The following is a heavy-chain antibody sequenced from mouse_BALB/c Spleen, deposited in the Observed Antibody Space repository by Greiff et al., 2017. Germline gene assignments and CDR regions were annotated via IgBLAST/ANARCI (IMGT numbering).Heavy chain of an antibody. Sequence: EVKVVESGGGLVKPGGSLKLSCAASGFTFSSYAMSWVRQSPEKRLEWVAEISSGGSYTYYPDTVTGRFTISRDNAKNTLYLEMSSLRSEDTAMYYCARAPSTGRFAYWGQGTLVTVSA. V-gene: IGHV5-9-4*01. J-gene: IGHJ3*01. CDR2: ISSGGSYT. D-gene: IGHD4-1*02. CDR1: GFTFSSYA. CDR3: ARAPSTGRFAY.